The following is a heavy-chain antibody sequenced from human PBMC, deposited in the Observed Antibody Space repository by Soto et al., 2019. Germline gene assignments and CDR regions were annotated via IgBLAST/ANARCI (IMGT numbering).Heavy chain of an antibody. CDR2: INPATGAA. CDR3: ARGGGVGVAGSAAFDM. J-gene: IGHJ3*02. D-gene: IGHD3-3*01. CDR1: GYPVTAYY. V-gene: IGHV1-2*02. Sequence: QLHLVQSGAVVKKPGASVTVSCSASGYPVTAYYMHWVRQAPGRGLEWMGGINPATGAAKYTQTFQGRGTMTRDTSTSTVFMELGALTSEATAVFYCARGGGVGVAGSAAFDMWGQGTLVTVSS.